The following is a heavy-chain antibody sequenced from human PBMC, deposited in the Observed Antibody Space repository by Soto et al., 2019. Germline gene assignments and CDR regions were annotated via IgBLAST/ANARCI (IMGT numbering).Heavy chain of an antibody. CDR3: ARDIRTYAFDI. CDR2: IYYSGST. Sequence: SETLSLTCTVSGGPISSYYWSWIRQPPGKGLEWIGYIYYSGSTNYNPSLKSRVTISVDTSKNQFSLKLSSVTAADTAVYYCARDIRTYAFDIWGQGTMVTVSS. J-gene: IGHJ3*02. CDR1: GGPISSYY. V-gene: IGHV4-59*01.